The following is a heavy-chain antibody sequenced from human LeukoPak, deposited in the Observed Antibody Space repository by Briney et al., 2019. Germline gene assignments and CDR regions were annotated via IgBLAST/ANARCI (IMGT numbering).Heavy chain of an antibody. CDR3: ARGAQLTGVPNVWGTYRYFDY. CDR1: GGSISSYH. CDR2: IHYSGNT. D-gene: IGHD3-16*02. V-gene: IGHV4-59*08. J-gene: IGHJ4*02. Sequence: SETLSLTCNVSGGSISSYHWNWIRQPPGRGLEWIGYIHYSGNTDYIPSLKSRVTISLHTSKNQFSLNLSSVTAADTALYYCARGAQLTGVPNVWGTYRYFDYWGRGTLVTVSS.